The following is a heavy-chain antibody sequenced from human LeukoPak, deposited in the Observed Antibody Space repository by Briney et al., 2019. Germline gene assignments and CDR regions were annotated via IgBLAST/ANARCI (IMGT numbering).Heavy chain of an antibody. Sequence: GESLKISCKGSGYSFTSYWIGWVRQMPGKGLEWMGIIHPGDSDTRYSPSFQGQVTISADKSISTAYLQWSSLKASDTAMYYCARHGSTSYYGMDVWGQGTTVTVSS. CDR3: ARHGSTSYYGMDV. J-gene: IGHJ6*02. V-gene: IGHV5-51*01. CDR1: GYSFTSYW. CDR2: IHPGDSDT. D-gene: IGHD2-2*01.